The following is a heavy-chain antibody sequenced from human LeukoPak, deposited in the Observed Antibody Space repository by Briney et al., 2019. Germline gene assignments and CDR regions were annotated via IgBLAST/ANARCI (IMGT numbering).Heavy chain of an antibody. CDR2: INPNSGGT. Sequence: ASVKVSCKASGYPFTGYYMHWVRQAPGQGLEWMGWINPNSGGTNYAQKFQGRVTMTRDTSTSTVYMELSSLRSEDTAVYYCARFASLYSRSWYYAFDIWGQGTMVTVSS. D-gene: IGHD6-13*01. CDR3: ARFASLYSRSWYYAFDI. V-gene: IGHV1-2*02. J-gene: IGHJ3*02. CDR1: GYPFTGYY.